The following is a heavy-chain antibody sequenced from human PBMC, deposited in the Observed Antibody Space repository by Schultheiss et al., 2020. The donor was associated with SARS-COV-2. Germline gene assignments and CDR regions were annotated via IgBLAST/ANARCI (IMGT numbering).Heavy chain of an antibody. Sequence: ASVKVSCKASGYTFTSYDINWVRQATGQGLEWMGWMNPNSGNTGNAQKFQGRVTMTRNTSISTAYMELSSLRSEDTAVYYCARGGIAVTGKGYWGQGTLVTVSS. CDR2: MNPNSGNT. J-gene: IGHJ4*02. D-gene: IGHD6-19*01. V-gene: IGHV1-8*01. CDR1: GYTFTSYD. CDR3: ARGGIAVTGKGY.